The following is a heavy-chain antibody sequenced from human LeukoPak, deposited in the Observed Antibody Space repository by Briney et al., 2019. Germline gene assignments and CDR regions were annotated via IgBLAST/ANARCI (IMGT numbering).Heavy chain of an antibody. CDR3: AKGMYYYGSGSYLDY. Sequence: GGSLRLSCAASGFTFSSYAMSWVRQAPGKGLEWVSAISGSGGRTYYADSVKGRFTISRDNSKNTLYLQMNSLRAEDTAVYYCAKGMYYYGSGSYLDYWGREPWSPSPQ. J-gene: IGHJ4*02. D-gene: IGHD3-10*01. CDR1: GFTFSSYA. CDR2: ISGSGGRT. V-gene: IGHV3-23*01.